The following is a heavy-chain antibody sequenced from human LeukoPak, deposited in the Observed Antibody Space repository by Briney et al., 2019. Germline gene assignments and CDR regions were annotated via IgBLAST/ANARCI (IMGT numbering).Heavy chain of an antibody. V-gene: IGHV3-33*01. Sequence: GRSLRLSCAASGFTFDKYGMDWVRQAPGKGLEWVAVTWYNGTTKFYADSVKGRFTISRDNSKNTLSLQMDSLRAEDTAVYYCARGPIASSWHYYFDLWGRGTLVSVSS. CDR1: GFTFDKYG. CDR2: TWYNGTTK. D-gene: IGHD6-13*01. CDR3: ARGPIASSWHYYFDL. J-gene: IGHJ2*01.